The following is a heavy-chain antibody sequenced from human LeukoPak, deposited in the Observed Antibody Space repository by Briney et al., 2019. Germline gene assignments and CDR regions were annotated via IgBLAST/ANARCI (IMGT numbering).Heavy chain of an antibody. CDR2: ISSSSSYI. CDR1: EFTFSSYS. Sequence: PGGSLRLSCAASEFTFSSYSMNWVRQAPGKGLEWVSSISSSSSYIYYADSVKGRFAISRDNAKNSLYLQMNSLRAEDTAVYYCARDSGYSAAFDIWGQGTMVTVSS. J-gene: IGHJ3*02. D-gene: IGHD2-15*01. CDR3: ARDSGYSAAFDI. V-gene: IGHV3-21*01.